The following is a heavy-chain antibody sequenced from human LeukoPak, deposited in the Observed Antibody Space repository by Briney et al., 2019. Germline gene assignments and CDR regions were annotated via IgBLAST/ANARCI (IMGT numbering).Heavy chain of an antibody. D-gene: IGHD3-22*01. CDR2: INPNTGGT. J-gene: IGHJ5*02. CDR1: GYTFTGYY. CDR3: ARDMFPVNYYDQVNWFDP. V-gene: IGHV1-2*02. Sequence: ASVKVSCKASGYTFTGYYMHWVRRAPGQGLEWMGWINPNTGGTNYAQKFQGRVTMTRDTSISTAYMELSRLRSDDTAVYYCARDMFPVNYYDQVNWFDPWGQGTLVTVSS.